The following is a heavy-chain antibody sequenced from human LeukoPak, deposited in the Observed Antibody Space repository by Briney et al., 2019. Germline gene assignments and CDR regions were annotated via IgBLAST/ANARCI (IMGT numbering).Heavy chain of an antibody. V-gene: IGHV1-18*01. CDR3: ARNIVGATTGFDY. CDR1: GYTFTSYG. CDR2: ISAYNGNT. D-gene: IGHD1-26*01. Sequence: ASVKVSCKASGYTFTSYGITWVRQAPGQGLEWMGWISAYNGNTNYAQSLQGRVTMTTDTSTSTAYMELRSLKSDDTAVYYCARNIVGATTGFDYWGQGTLVTVSS. J-gene: IGHJ4*02.